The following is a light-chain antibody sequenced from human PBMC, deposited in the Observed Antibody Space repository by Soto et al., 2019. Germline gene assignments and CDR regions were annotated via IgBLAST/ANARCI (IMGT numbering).Light chain of an antibody. V-gene: IGKV3-15*01. J-gene: IGKJ1*01. CDR2: GAS. CDR1: QSVSSN. CDR3: QQYNNWPPWT. Sequence: EIVMTQSPATLSVSPGERDTLYCRASQSVSSNLAWYQQKPGHAPRLLIYGASTRATGIPARFSGSGSGTEFTLTISSLQSEDFAVYYCQQYNNWPPWTFGQGTKVDIK.